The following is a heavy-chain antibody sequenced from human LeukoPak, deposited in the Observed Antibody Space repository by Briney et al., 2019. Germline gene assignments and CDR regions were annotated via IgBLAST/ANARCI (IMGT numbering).Heavy chain of an antibody. Sequence: SETLSLTCTVSGYSISSGYYWGWIRQPPGKGLQWIGSIYNTGSTYYNPSLKSRITISVDTSKNQFSLRVTSVTATDTAVYYCARVPPHYYGTGSPDWGQGTLVTVSA. CDR1: GYSISSGYY. V-gene: IGHV4-38-2*02. D-gene: IGHD3-10*01. J-gene: IGHJ4*02. CDR3: ARVPPHYYGTGSPD. CDR2: IYNTGST.